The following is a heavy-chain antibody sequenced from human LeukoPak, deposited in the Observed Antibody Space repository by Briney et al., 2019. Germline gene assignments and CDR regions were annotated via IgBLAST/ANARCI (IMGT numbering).Heavy chain of an antibody. J-gene: IGHJ4*02. V-gene: IGHV3-53*01. CDR2: TYSGGTT. D-gene: IGHD5-18*01. CDR3: ATKRGYNYGLDY. CDR1: GFTVSSNY. Sequence: GGSPRLSCAASGFTVSSNYMSWVRQSPGKGLEWVSLTYSGGTTNYADSVKGRFTISRDNSKNTLYLQMNSLRVEDTAVYYCATKRGYNYGLDYWGQGTLVTVSS.